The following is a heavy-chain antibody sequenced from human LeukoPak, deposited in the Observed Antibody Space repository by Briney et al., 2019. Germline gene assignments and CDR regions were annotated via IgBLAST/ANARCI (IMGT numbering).Heavy chain of an antibody. V-gene: IGHV3-23*01. CDR1: GFTFTSYA. J-gene: IGHJ4*02. CDR2: NSGSGGTT. CDR3: AKDLKPAAGPFDY. Sequence: GGSLRLSGAASGFTFTSYAMSWVRQAPGKGLEWVSANSGSGGTTYYADSVKGRFTISRDISKNTLYLQMNSLRAEDTAVYYCAKDLKPAAGPFDYWGQGTLVTVSS. D-gene: IGHD6-13*01.